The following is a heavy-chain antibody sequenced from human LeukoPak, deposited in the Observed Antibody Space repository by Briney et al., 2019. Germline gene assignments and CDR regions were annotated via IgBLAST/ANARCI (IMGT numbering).Heavy chain of an antibody. V-gene: IGHV3-23*01. CDR3: AKGWSVTMVMAAPGD. CDR1: GFTFNSYA. J-gene: IGHJ4*02. D-gene: IGHD3-10*01. Sequence: PGGSLRLSCAASGFTFNSYAVSWVRQAPGKGLEWVSGISANGAKTYYADSVKGRFTISRDNSKNTQSLQMNSLRAEDTALYYCAKGWSVTMVMAAPGDWGQGALVTVSS. CDR2: ISANGAKT.